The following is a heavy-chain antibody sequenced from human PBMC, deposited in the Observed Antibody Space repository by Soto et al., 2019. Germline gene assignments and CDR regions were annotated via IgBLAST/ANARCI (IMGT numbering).Heavy chain of an antibody. CDR2: ISYDGSNK. V-gene: IGHV3-30*18. D-gene: IGHD3-3*01. J-gene: IGHJ6*02. CDR3: AKGVGDFWSGFYYYYGMDV. CDR1: GFTFSSYG. Sequence: QVQLVESGGGVVQPGRSLRLSCAASGFTFSSYGMHWVRQAPGKGLEWVAVISYDGSNKYYADSVKGRFTISRDNVNDALFLQMNSLRAEDTAVYYCAKGVGDFWSGFYYYYGMDVWGQGTTVTVSS.